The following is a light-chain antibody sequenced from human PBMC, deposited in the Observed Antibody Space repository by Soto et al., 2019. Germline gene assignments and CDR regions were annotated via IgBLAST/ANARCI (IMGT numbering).Light chain of an antibody. CDR2: EVS. Sequence: QSVLTQPASVSGSPGQSITISCTGTSSDVGNYNLVSWYQQHPGKAPKLMIFEVSKRPSGVSNRFSGSKSGNTASLTISGLQAEEEADYYCCSYAGSRNFVFGTGTKVTVL. CDR1: SSDVGNYNL. CDR3: CSYAGSRNFV. J-gene: IGLJ1*01. V-gene: IGLV2-23*02.